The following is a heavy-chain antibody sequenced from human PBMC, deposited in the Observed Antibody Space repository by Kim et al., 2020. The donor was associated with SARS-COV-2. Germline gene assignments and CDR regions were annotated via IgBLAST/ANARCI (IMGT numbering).Heavy chain of an antibody. J-gene: IGHJ6*02. CDR3: ARAKRSNRGGIFYYYYGMDV. CDR2: IYYSGST. D-gene: IGHD3-16*01. V-gene: IGHV4-59*13. Sequence: SETLSLTCTVSGGSISSYYWSWIRQPPGKGLEWIGYIYYSGSTNYNPSLKSRVTISVDTSKNQFSLKLSSVTAADTAVYYCARAKRSNRGGIFYYYYGMDVWGQGTTVTVSS. CDR1: GGSISSYY.